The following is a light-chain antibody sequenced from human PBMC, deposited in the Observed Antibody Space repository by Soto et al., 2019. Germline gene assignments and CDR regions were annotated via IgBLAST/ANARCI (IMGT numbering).Light chain of an antibody. CDR1: QSVSSTY. J-gene: IGKJ4*01. Sequence: EIELTQSPGTLSLSPGDRATLSCRASQSVSSTYLAWYQQKPGQAPRLLIYGASSRATGIPDRFSGSGSGTDFTLTISRLEPEDFAVYHCQQYSSSPLTFGGGTKVDIK. V-gene: IGKV3-20*01. CDR2: GAS. CDR3: QQYSSSPLT.